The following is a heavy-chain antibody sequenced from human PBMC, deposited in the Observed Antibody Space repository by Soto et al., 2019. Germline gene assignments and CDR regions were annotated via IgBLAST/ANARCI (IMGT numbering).Heavy chain of an antibody. D-gene: IGHD2-15*01. Sequence: QVQLVQSGAEVMKPGASVKVSCKTSGYTFTSYGISWVRQAPGQGLEWMGWISTNTGNTKYAQMLQGRVTLTTDTSTRTAYMELRGLTSDDTAIYYCGRVPRKIVVMVTADYWGQGTLVTVSS. CDR2: ISTNTGNT. J-gene: IGHJ4*02. CDR3: GRVPRKIVVMVTADY. CDR1: GYTFTSYG. V-gene: IGHV1-18*04.